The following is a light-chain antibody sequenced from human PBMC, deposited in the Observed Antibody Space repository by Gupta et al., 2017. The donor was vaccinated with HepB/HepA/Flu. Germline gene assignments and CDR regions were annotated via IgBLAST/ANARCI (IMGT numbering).Light chain of an antibody. CDR1: SSNNGSNP. Sequence: QSVLTQPPTVSGTPGMRVTSSCSGSSSNNGSNPVTCYQQLPGTAPKLLIYSNNQRHSGVPERFSGSKSGTAASLAISGLQAEDEADYYCASYDDSLNGWVFGGGTKLTVL. J-gene: IGLJ3*02. V-gene: IGLV1-44*01. CDR3: ASYDDSLNGWV. CDR2: SNN.